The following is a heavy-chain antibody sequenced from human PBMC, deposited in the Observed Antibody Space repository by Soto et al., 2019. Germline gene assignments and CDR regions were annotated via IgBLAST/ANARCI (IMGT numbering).Heavy chain of an antibody. J-gene: IGHJ4*02. V-gene: IGHV4-30-4*01. CDR3: TSGGDASQTGY. Sequence: QVQLQESGPGLVEPSQTLSLTCTVSGVSISSPHHNWSWLRQYPGKGLEWIGFIHYSGTTYYNPSLKSRVAISVDTSRTDFSLRLSSVTAADTAVDYCTSGGDASQTGYWGQGTLVTVSS. CDR1: GVSISSPHHN. CDR2: IHYSGTT. D-gene: IGHD1-1*01.